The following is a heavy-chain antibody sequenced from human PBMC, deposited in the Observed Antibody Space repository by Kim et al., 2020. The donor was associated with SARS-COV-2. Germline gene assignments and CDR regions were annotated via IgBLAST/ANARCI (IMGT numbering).Heavy chain of an antibody. V-gene: IGHV3-21*01. D-gene: IGHD2-15*01. Sequence: IYYADSVKGRFTISRDNAKNSLYLQMNSLRAEDTAVYYCARDRISGGMDVWGQGTTVTVSS. J-gene: IGHJ6*02. CDR3: ARDRISGGMDV. CDR2: I.